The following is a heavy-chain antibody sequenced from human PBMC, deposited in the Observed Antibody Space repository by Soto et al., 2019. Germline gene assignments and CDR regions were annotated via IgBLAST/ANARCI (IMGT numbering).Heavy chain of an antibody. V-gene: IGHV3-64D*06. CDR2: ISSNGGST. CDR1: GFTFSSYA. D-gene: IGHD3-10*01. J-gene: IGHJ4*02. CDR3: VKAAWVRGVIILGYYFDY. Sequence: GGSLRLSCSASGFTFSSYAMHWVRQAPGKGLEYVSAISSNGGSTYYADSVKGRFTISRDNSKNTLYLQMSSLRAEDTAVYYCVKAAWVRGVIILGYYFDYWGQGTLVTVSS.